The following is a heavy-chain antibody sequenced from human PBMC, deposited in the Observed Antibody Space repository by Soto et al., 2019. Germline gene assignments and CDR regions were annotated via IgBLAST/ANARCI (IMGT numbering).Heavy chain of an antibody. CDR1: GFTFTNYF. CDR3: ARGDGRGSTGFYYYDGMDG. J-gene: IGHJ6*02. Sequence: QVQLVQSGAEVKKPGASVKVSCKASGFTFTNYFFHWVRQAPRQGLEWMGIISPYDGNKNYQQSLQGRITMTSDTSTSTVYMELRSLRSEDTAVYFCARGDGRGSTGFYYYDGMDGWGHGTMVTVSS. D-gene: IGHD1-26*01. CDR2: ISPYDGNK. V-gene: IGHV1-46*01.